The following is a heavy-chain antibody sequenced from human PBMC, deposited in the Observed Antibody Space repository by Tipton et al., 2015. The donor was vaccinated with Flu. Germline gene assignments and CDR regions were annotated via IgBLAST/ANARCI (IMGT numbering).Heavy chain of an antibody. V-gene: IGHV3-7*01. Sequence: SLRLSCAASGFTFSTYWMSWVRQAPGKGLEWVANINQDGSEKWYVDSVKGRFSISRDNAKNSLYLQVNSLRAEDTAVYYCARGSLWFGAWGQGTLVTVSS. CDR1: GFTFSTYW. D-gene: IGHD3-10*01. CDR2: INQDGSEK. J-gene: IGHJ5*02. CDR3: ARGSLWFGA.